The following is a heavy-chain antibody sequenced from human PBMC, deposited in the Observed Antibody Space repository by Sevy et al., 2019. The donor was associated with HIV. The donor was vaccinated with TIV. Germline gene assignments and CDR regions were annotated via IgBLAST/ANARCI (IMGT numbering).Heavy chain of an antibody. CDR1: GYTFTSYD. V-gene: IGHV1-8*01. Sequence: APVKVSCKASGYTFTSYDINWVRQATGQGLEWMGWMNPNSGNTGYAQKFQGRVTMTRNTSISTAYMELSSLRSEDTAVYYCAMPGYDFWSGYLPFDYWGQGTLVTVSS. J-gene: IGHJ4*02. CDR3: AMPGYDFWSGYLPFDY. CDR2: MNPNSGNT. D-gene: IGHD3-3*01.